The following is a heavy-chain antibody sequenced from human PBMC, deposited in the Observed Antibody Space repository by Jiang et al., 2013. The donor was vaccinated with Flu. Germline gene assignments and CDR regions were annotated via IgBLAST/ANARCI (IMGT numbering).Heavy chain of an antibody. CDR3: AKGTCSNITCYRPKPDY. CDR2: ISGSGGST. D-gene: IGHD2-2*01. V-gene: IGHV3-23*01. J-gene: IGHJ4*02. Sequence: VQLLESGGGLVQPGGSLRLSCAASGFTFSSYAMSWVRQAPGKGLEWVSAISGSGGSTNYADSAKGRFTISRDNSKNTLYLQMNSLRAEDTAVYYCAKGTCSNITCYRPKPDYWGQGTLVTVSS. CDR1: GFTFSSYA.